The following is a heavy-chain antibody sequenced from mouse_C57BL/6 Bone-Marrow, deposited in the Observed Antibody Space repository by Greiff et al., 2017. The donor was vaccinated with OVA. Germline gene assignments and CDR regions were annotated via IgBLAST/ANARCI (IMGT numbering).Heavy chain of an antibody. CDR2: FHPYNDDT. CDR1: GYTFTTYP. V-gene: IGHV1-47*01. Sequence: VQLQESGAELVKPGASVKMSCKASGYTFTTYPIEWMKQNHGKSLEWIGDFHPYNDDTKYNEKFKGKATLPVEKSSSTVYLELSRLTSDDSAVYYCAREGDGSSSWFAYWGQGTLVTVSA. D-gene: IGHD1-1*01. CDR3: AREGDGSSSWFAY. J-gene: IGHJ3*01.